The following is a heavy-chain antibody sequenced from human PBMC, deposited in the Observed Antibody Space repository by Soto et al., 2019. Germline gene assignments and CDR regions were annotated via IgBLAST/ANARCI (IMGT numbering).Heavy chain of an antibody. J-gene: IGHJ5*02. CDR3: ARDGRVGAPTPLNWFDP. Sequence: QVQLVESGGGVVQPGRSLRLSCAASGFTFSSYAMHWVRQAPGKGLEWVAVISYDGSNKYYADSVKGRFTISRDNSKNXXYLQMNSLRAEDTAVYYCARDGRVGAPTPLNWFDPWGQGTLVTVSS. CDR1: GFTFSSYA. V-gene: IGHV3-30-3*01. CDR2: ISYDGSNK. D-gene: IGHD1-26*01.